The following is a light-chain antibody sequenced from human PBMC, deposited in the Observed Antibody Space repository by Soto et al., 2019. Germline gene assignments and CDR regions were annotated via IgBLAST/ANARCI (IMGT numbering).Light chain of an antibody. CDR1: QSVGTY. Sequence: EIVLTQSPATLSLSPGERATLSCRASQSVGTYLAFYQHKPGQAPRLLISDASQRAPGIPARFSGSGSGTYFTLTISSLEPEDCAVYYCQQRATWPLTFGGGTKVEIK. J-gene: IGKJ4*01. CDR2: DAS. CDR3: QQRATWPLT. V-gene: IGKV3-11*01.